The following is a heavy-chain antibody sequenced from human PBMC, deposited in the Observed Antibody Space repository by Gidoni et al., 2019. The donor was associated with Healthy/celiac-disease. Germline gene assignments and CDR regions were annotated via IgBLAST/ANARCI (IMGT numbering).Heavy chain of an antibody. Sequence: QVHLVQSGAEVTKPGASVKVCCKASGYTFTGYYMHWVRQAPGQGREWMGWINPNSGGTNYAQKFQGRVTMTRDTSISTAYMELSRLRSDDTAVYYCARVLVRGVIYFDYWGQGTLVTVSS. CDR2: INPNSGGT. J-gene: IGHJ4*02. V-gene: IGHV1-2*02. CDR3: ARVLVRGVIYFDY. CDR1: GYTFTGYY. D-gene: IGHD3-10*01.